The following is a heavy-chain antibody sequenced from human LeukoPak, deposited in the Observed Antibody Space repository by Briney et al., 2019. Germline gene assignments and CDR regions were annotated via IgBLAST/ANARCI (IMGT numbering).Heavy chain of an antibody. D-gene: IGHD3-16*01. Sequence: PGGSLRLSCAASGMTFSNHWMHWVRQAPGKGLVWVSLIKTDGRTTIYTDSVKDRFTISRDNGKSILYLQMNSLRAEDTGIYYCTTGPSYGYEWWGQGTVVTVSS. V-gene: IGHV3-74*01. CDR2: IKTDGRTT. J-gene: IGHJ4*02. CDR3: TTGPSYGYEW. CDR1: GMTFSNHW.